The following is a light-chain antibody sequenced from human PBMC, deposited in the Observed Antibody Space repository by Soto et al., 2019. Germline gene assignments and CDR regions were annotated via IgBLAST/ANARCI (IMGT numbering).Light chain of an antibody. CDR3: QPANSFPIT. J-gene: IGKJ5*01. Sequence: DIHLTQSATSGSASGGATFTITCQAIQGLKFLAWYQQKPGKAPRRLXYEATNLQSGVPPRFSGSGPGTDVTLTLSSLQPEDVETYFCQPANSFPITFGQGTRLEIK. CDR2: EAT. V-gene: IGKV1D-12*01. CDR1: QGLKF.